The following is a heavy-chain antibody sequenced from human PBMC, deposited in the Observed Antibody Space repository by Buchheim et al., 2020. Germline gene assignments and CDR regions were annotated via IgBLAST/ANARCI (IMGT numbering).Heavy chain of an antibody. CDR1: GGSISSGSYY. V-gene: IGHV4-61*02. J-gene: IGHJ5*02. CDR3: ARGAYYYDSSGYYYVAWFDP. D-gene: IGHD3-22*01. Sequence: QVQLQESGPGLVKPSQTLSLTCTVSGGSISSGSYYWSWIRQPAGKGLEWIGRIYTSGSTNYNPSLKRRVTISVATSKNQFSLKLSSVTAADTAVYYCARGAYYYDSSGYYYVAWFDPWGQGTL. CDR2: IYTSGST.